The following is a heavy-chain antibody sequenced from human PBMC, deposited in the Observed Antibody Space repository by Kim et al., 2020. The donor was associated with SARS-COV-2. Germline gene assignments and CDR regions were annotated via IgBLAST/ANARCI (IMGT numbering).Heavy chain of an antibody. J-gene: IGHJ4*01. D-gene: IGHD2-15*01. Sequence: SETLSLTCTVSGGSISSSSYYWGWIRQPPGKGLEWIGSIYYSGSTYYNPSLKSRVTISVDTSKNQFSLKLISVTAADTAVYYCARDADYCSGGSCVFDY. CDR2: IYYSGST. V-gene: IGHV4-39*07. CDR1: GGSISSSSYY. CDR3: ARDADYCSGGSCVFDY.